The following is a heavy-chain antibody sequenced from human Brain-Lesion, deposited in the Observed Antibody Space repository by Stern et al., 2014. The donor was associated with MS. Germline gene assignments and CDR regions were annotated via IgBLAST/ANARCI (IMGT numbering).Heavy chain of an antibody. J-gene: IGHJ4*02. V-gene: IGHV1-24*01. CDR2: FDPEDGET. Sequence: QVQLMQSGAEVKTPGASVKVSCKVSGYTLTELSMHWVRQAPRKGLEWMGGFDPEDGETIYAQKFQGRVTMTEDTSTDTAYMELSSLRSEDTAVYYCATLSPGAGGNYYRHFDYWGQGTLVTVSS. CDR3: ATLSPGAGGNYYRHFDY. D-gene: IGHD1-26*01. CDR1: GYTLTELS.